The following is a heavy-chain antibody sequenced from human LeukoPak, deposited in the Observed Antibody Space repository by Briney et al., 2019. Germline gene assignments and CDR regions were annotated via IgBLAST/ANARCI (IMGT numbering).Heavy chain of an antibody. CDR3: ARTDLGYCSSTSCRYNWFDP. V-gene: IGHV4-38-2*02. J-gene: IGHJ5*02. D-gene: IGHD2-2*01. Sequence: SETLSLTCTVSGYSISSGYYWGWIRQPPGKGLEWIGSIYHSGSTYYNPSLKSRVTISVDTSKNQFSLKLSSVTAADTAVYYCARTDLGYCSSTSCRYNWFDPWGQGTLVTVSS. CDR2: IYHSGST. CDR1: GYSISSGYY.